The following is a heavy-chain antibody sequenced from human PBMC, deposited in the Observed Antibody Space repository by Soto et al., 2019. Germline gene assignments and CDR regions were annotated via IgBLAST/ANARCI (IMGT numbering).Heavy chain of an antibody. CDR1: GGSVSSGSYY. CDR2: IYYSGST. J-gene: IGHJ4*02. V-gene: IGHV4-61*01. CDR3: AKRGEKTGRNFDC. D-gene: IGHD3-10*01. Sequence: SETLSLTCTVSGGSVSSGSYYWSWIRQPPGKGLEWIGYIYYSGSTNYNPSLKSRVTISVDTSKNQFSLKLSSVTAADTAIYYCAKRGEKTGRNFDCWGQGTLVTVSS.